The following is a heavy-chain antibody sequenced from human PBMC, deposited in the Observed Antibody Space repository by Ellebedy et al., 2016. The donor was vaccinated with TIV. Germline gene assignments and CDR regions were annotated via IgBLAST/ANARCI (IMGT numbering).Heavy chain of an antibody. CDR3: ARDRDSSSWYFGGYYYYGMDV. D-gene: IGHD6-13*01. J-gene: IGHJ6*02. V-gene: IGHV1-46*01. Sequence: AASVKVSCKASGYTFTSYYMHWVRQAPGQGLEWMGIINPSGCSTSYAQKFQGRVTMTRDTSTSTVYMELSSLRSEDTAVYYCARDRDSSSWYFGGYYYYGMDVWGQGTTVTVSS. CDR1: GYTFTSYY. CDR2: INPSGCST.